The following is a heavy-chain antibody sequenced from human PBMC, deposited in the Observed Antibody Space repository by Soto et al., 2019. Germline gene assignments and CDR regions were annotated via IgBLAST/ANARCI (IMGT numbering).Heavy chain of an antibody. D-gene: IGHD5-18*01. CDR3: ARDLIGYSYVLDY. CDR1: GGTFSSYA. CDR2: IIPIFGTA. Sequence: VASVKVSCKASGGTFSSYAISWVRQAPGQGLEWMGGIIPIFGTANYAQKFQGRVTITADKSTSTAYMELSSLRSEDTAVYYCARDLIGYSYVLDYWGQGTLVTVSS. V-gene: IGHV1-69*06. J-gene: IGHJ4*02.